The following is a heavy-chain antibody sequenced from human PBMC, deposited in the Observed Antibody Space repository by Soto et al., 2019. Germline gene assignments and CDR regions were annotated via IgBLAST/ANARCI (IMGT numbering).Heavy chain of an antibody. V-gene: IGHV3-30*18. CDR1: GFSFSSYG. D-gene: IGHD5-12*01. J-gene: IGHJ4*02. Sequence: QVQLVESGGGVVQPGRFLRLSCAASGFSFSSYGMHWVRQAPGKGLEWVAVISYDGSNKYFADSVKGRFTISRDNSKNTLYLQMDSLRAEDTAVYYCAKRSLVAPTAFDYWGQGTLVTVSS. CDR3: AKRSLVAPTAFDY. CDR2: ISYDGSNK.